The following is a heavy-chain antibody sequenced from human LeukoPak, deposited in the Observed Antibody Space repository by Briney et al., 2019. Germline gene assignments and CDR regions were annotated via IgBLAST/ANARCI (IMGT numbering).Heavy chain of an antibody. Sequence: SETLSLTCTVSGGSISSSSYYWSWIRQPPGKGLEWIGYIYYSGSTNYNPSLKSRVTISVDTSKNQFSLKLSSVTAADTAVYYCARQSLLYSIAAAGNEFWFDPWGQGTLVTVSS. J-gene: IGHJ5*02. CDR1: GGSISSSSYY. D-gene: IGHD6-13*01. V-gene: IGHV4-61*05. CDR2: IYYSGST. CDR3: ARQSLLYSIAAAGNEFWFDP.